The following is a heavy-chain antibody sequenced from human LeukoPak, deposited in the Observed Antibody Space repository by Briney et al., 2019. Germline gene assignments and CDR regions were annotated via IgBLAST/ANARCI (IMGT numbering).Heavy chain of an antibody. CDR2: IRYDGSNK. CDR3: AKKEGNLDWMDY. J-gene: IGHJ4*02. V-gene: IGHV3-30*02. Sequence: PGGSLRLSCAASGFTSSIYGMHWVRQAPAKGLDWVAYIRYDGSNKQYADSVKGRFIISRDNSRNTLYLQINSLRAEDTAVYYCAKKEGNLDWMDYWGPGTLVTVSS. D-gene: IGHD3-9*01. CDR1: GFTSSIYG.